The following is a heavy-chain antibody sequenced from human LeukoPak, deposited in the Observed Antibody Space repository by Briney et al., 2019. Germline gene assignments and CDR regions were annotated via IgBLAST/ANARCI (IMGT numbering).Heavy chain of an antibody. J-gene: IGHJ6*04. CDR1: GFTFSSYA. D-gene: IGHD6-13*01. CDR2: ISYDGSNK. Sequence: PGGSLRLSCAASGFTFSSYAMHWVRQAPGKGLKWLAVISYDGSNKYYADSVKGRFTISRDNSKNTLYLQMNSLRAEDTAVYYCARDRYPYPGIAAAGTCMDVWGKGTTVTVSS. V-gene: IGHV3-30*04. CDR3: ARDRYPYPGIAAAGTCMDV.